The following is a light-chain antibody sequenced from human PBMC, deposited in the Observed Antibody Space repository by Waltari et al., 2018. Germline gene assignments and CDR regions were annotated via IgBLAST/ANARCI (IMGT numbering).Light chain of an antibody. CDR2: EDS. CDR1: ALSRKY. V-gene: IGLV3-10*01. CDR3: YSSDNSGFYKL. J-gene: IGLJ2*01. Sequence: SHELTQPPSVSVSPGQTARITCSGVALSRKYAYWYQQKSGQAPLLVIYEDSKRPSGIPERFSGSGSGTMATLTISGAQVDDEADYYCYSSDNSGFYKLFGGGTKLTVL.